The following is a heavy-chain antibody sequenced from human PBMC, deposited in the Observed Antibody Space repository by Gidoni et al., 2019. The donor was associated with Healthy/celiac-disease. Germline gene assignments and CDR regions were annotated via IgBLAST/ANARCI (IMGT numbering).Heavy chain of an antibody. D-gene: IGHD5-12*01. CDR1: GFTFDDYA. J-gene: IGHJ4*02. CDR2: ISWNSCSI. Sequence: EVQLLESVGVFVQPVRSLSLSCAASGFTFDDYAMHWVRQAPGKGLGWVSGISWNSCSIGYADSVKGRFTIYRDNAKNSLYLKMNSMRAEDTALYYCAKGLSRLRGPVDYWGQGNLVTVSS. CDR3: AKGLSRLRGPVDY. V-gene: IGHV3-9*01.